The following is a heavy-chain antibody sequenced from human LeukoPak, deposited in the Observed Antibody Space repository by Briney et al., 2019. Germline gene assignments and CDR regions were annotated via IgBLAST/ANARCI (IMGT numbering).Heavy chain of an antibody. J-gene: IGHJ5*02. CDR2: MNPNSGNT. CDR3: ARRKVGATHNWFDP. Sequence: ASVKVSCKASGYTFTSYDINWVRQATGQGLEWMGWMNPNSGNTAYAQKFQGRVTITRNASISTAYMELSSPRSEDTAVYYCARRKVGATHNWFDPWGQGTLVTVSS. CDR1: GYTFTSYD. D-gene: IGHD1-26*01. V-gene: IGHV1-8*03.